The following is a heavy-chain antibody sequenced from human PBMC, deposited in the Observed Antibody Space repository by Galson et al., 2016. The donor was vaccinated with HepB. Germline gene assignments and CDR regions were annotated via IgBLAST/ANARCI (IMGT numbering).Heavy chain of an antibody. D-gene: IGHD5-12*01. Sequence: SLRLSCAASGFTFSNYGMHWVRQAPGKGLDWVAVIWHYGSDQNYVDPVKGRFTISRDNSKNTLYLQMNRLRVEDTAVYYCARDGFDYNDALDIWGQGTMVTVSS. V-gene: IGHV3-33*01. CDR3: ARDGFDYNDALDI. CDR2: IWHYGSDQ. CDR1: GFTFSNYG. J-gene: IGHJ3*02.